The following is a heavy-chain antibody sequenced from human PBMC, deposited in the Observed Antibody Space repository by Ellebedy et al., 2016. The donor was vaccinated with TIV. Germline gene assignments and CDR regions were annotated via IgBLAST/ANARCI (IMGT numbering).Heavy chain of an antibody. CDR3: STLSDTGN. J-gene: IGHJ4*01. Sequence: GESLKISCAGSGFTFSGSAMHWVRQASGKGLEWVGRIRSKEHSYATIYAASVKGRFIISRDDSKNMAYLQMNSLKAEDTAMYYCSTLSDTGNWGHGTLVTVSS. V-gene: IGHV3-73*01. D-gene: IGHD3-10*01. CDR1: GFTFSGSA. CDR2: IRSKEHSYAT.